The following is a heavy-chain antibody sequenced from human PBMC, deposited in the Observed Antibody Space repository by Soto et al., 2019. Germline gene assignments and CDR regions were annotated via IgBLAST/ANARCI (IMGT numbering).Heavy chain of an antibody. Sequence: ASVKVSCKASGHTFTSYGISWVRQAPGQGLEWMGWISAYNGNTSYAQKLQGRVTMTTDTSTSTAYMELRSLRSDDTAVYYCARTYSSSWEGYYGMDVWGQGTTVTVSS. CDR1: GHTFTSYG. J-gene: IGHJ6*02. CDR2: ISAYNGNT. D-gene: IGHD6-13*01. V-gene: IGHV1-18*01. CDR3: ARTYSSSWEGYYGMDV.